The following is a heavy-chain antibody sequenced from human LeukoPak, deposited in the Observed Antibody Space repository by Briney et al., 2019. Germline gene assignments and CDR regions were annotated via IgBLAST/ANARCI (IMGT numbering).Heavy chain of an antibody. CDR1: GYTFTDYY. V-gene: IGHV1-2*02. J-gene: IGHJ4*02. Sequence: ASVKVSCKASGYTFTDYYMHWVRQAPGQGLEWMGWINPKSGDTRYAQRFQGRVTMTRDTSITTAYMDLSSLRYDDTAVYYCAREWDYYAFWGRGTLVTVSS. CDR2: INPKSGDT. CDR3: AREWDYYAF.